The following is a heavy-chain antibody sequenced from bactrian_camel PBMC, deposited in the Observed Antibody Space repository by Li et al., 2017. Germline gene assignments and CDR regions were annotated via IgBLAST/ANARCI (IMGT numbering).Heavy chain of an antibody. V-gene: IGHV3S6*01. Sequence: HVQLVESGGGLVQPGGSLRLSCAASGYTYSTYCMAWFRQAPGKEREGVAFIDSDGSTNYADSVKGRFTISKDNAKNILYLQMNSLKPEDTAMYYCAVGYSGSCTASRIADYSYWGQGTQVTVS. CDR3: AVGYSGSCTASRIADYSY. CDR2: IDSDGST. D-gene: IGHD2*01. CDR1: GYTYSTYC. J-gene: IGHJ4*01.